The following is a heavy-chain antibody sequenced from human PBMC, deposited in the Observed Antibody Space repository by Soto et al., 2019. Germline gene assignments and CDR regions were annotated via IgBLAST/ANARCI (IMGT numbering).Heavy chain of an antibody. CDR3: ARVNQGTTSIQYYYYYYMDV. J-gene: IGHJ6*03. Sequence: QVQLQESGPGLVKPSQTLSLTCTVSGGSISSGGYYWSWIRHHPGKGLEWMGYIYYSGSTYYNPSLKSRVTISVDTSKNQFSLKLSSVTAADTAVYYCARVNQGTTSIQYYYYYYMDVWGKGTTVTVSS. V-gene: IGHV4-31*03. D-gene: IGHD2-21*02. CDR2: IYYSGST. CDR1: GGSISSGGYY.